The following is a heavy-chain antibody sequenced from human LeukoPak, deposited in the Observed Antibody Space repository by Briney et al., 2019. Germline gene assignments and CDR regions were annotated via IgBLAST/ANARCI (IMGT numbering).Heavy chain of an antibody. Sequence: PGGSLRLSCAASGFTFSSYSINWVRQAPGKGLEWVSSISSSSSYIYYADSVKGRFTISRDNAKNSLYLQMNSLRAEDTAVYYCAREVRGYKGSYSSSPSFDPWGQGTLVTVSS. CDR3: AREVRGYKGSYSSSPSFDP. V-gene: IGHV3-21*01. CDR2: ISSSSSYI. CDR1: GFTFSSYS. J-gene: IGHJ5*02. D-gene: IGHD6-6*01.